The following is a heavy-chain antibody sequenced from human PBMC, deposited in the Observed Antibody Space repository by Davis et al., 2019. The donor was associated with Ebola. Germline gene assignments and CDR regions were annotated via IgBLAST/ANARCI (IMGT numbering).Heavy chain of an antibody. CDR1: GFTFSDYY. CDR2: ISSSGSTI. CDR3: ASVRGDYDFWSGYYGSPYYYYGMDV. D-gene: IGHD3-3*01. Sequence: PGGSLRLSCAASGFTFSDYYMSWIRQAPGKGLEWVSYISSSGSTIYYADSVKGRFTISRDNAKNSLYLQMNSLRAEDTAVYYCASVRGDYDFWSGYYGSPYYYYGMDVWGQGTTVTVSS. J-gene: IGHJ6*02. V-gene: IGHV3-11*04.